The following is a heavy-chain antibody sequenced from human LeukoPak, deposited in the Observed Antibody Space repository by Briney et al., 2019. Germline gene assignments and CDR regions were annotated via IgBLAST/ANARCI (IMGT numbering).Heavy chain of an antibody. CDR1: EFTFSSYA. CDR3: AITPTVVPAAYDY. J-gene: IGHJ4*02. CDR2: ISGSGGST. V-gene: IGHV3-23*01. D-gene: IGHD2-2*01. Sequence: GGSLRLSCAASEFTFSSYAMSWVRQAPGKGLEWVSAISGSGGSTYYADSVKGRFTISRDNSKNTLYLQMNSLRAEDTAVYYCAITPTVVPAAYDYWGQGTLVTVSS.